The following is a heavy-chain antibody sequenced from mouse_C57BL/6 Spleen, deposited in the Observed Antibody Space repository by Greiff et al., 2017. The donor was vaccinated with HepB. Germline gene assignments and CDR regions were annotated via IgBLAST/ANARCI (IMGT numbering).Heavy chain of an antibody. Sequence: VQLQQSGAELVRPGASVKLSCKASGYTFTDYYINWVKQRPGQGLEWIARIYPGSGNTYYNEKFKGKATLTAEKSSSTAYMQLSSLTSEDSAVYFCAREEYYYGSSYGGWYFDVWGTGTTVTVSS. J-gene: IGHJ1*03. CDR1: GYTFTDYY. D-gene: IGHD1-1*01. CDR2: IYPGSGNT. CDR3: AREEYYYGSSYGGWYFDV. V-gene: IGHV1-76*01.